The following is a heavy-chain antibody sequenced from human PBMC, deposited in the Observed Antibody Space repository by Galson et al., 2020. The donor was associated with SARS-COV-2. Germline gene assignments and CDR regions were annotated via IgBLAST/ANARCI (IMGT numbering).Heavy chain of an antibody. D-gene: IGHD4-17*01. V-gene: IGHV3-23*01. Sequence: GGSLRLSCAASGFTFNRYAMTWVRQAPGKGLEWVSGIRSSGVRTYYADSVRGRFTISRDYSKNTLYLQMNSLRAEDTAIYYCAKDQGNDYGDQIDYWGQGTLVTVSS. CDR3: AKDQGNDYGDQIDY. J-gene: IGHJ4*02. CDR1: GFTFNRYA. CDR2: IRSSGVRT.